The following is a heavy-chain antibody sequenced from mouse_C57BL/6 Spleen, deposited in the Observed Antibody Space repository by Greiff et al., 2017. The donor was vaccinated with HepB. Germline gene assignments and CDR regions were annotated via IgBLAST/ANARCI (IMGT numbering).Heavy chain of an antibody. D-gene: IGHD1-1*01. CDR3: AIRGTTVPWFAY. CDR1: GFNIKDYY. CDR2: IDPEDGET. V-gene: IGHV14-2*01. J-gene: IGHJ3*01. Sequence: EVKLMESGAELVKPGASVKLSCTASGFNIKDYYMHWVKQRTEQGLEWIGRIDPEDGETKYAPKFQGKATITADTSSNTAYLQLSSLTSEDTAVYYCAIRGTTVPWFAYWGQGTLVTVSA.